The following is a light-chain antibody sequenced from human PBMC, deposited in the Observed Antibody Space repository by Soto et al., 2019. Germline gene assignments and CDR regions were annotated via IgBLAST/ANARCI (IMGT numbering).Light chain of an antibody. J-gene: IGKJ1*01. V-gene: IGKV1-5*03. CDR1: QTISSW. CDR3: QNYNSYSEA. Sequence: DIQITQSPSTLSGSVGDRVTITCRASQTISSWLAWYQQKPGKAPKLLIYKASTLKSGVPSRFSGSGSGTAFTLTISSLQPDDFATYYCQNYNSYSEAFGQGTKVDIK. CDR2: KAS.